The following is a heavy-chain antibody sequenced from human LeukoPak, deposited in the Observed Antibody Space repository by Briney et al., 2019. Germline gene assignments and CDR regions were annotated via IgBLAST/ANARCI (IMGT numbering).Heavy chain of an antibody. D-gene: IGHD5-24*01. V-gene: IGHV3-7*01. CDR2: IKQDGSEK. Sequence: GGSLRLSCAASGSTFSSYWMSWVRQAPGKGLEWVANIKQDGSEKYYVDSVKGRFTISRDNAKNSLYLQMNSLRAEDTAVYYCARVRDGYKVLDYWGQGTLVTVSS. CDR1: GSTFSSYW. J-gene: IGHJ4*02. CDR3: ARVRDGYKVLDY.